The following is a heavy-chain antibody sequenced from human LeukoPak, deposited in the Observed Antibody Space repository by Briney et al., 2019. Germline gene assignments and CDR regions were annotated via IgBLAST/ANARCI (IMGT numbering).Heavy chain of an antibody. Sequence: PSGTLSLTCTVSGGSISSYYWSWNRQPPGKGLEWIGYIYYSGSTNYNPSLKSRVTISVDTSKNQFSLKLSSVTAADTAVYYCASQSFWSGFSYWGQGTLVTVSS. CDR1: GGSISSYY. V-gene: IGHV4-59*01. CDR2: IYYSGST. D-gene: IGHD3-3*01. CDR3: ASQSFWSGFSY. J-gene: IGHJ4*02.